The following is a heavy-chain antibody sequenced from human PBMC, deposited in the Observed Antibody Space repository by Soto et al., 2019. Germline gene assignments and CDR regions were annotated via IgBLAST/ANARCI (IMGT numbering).Heavy chain of an antibody. CDR2: IFYSGST. Sequence: QVQLQESGPGLVKPSQTLSLTCTVSGGSISSGGYYWSWIRQHPGKGLEWIGYIFYSGSTYYNPSLKSRLTISVDTSKNQFSLNLRSVTAADTAVYYCARLSYYDSSDFYRFDYWGQGTLVTVSS. D-gene: IGHD3-22*01. CDR1: GGSISSGGYY. V-gene: IGHV4-31*03. J-gene: IGHJ4*02. CDR3: ARLSYYDSSDFYRFDY.